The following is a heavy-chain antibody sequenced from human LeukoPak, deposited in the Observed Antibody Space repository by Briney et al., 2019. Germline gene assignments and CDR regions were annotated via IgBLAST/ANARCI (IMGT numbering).Heavy chain of an antibody. Sequence: GASVKVSCTASGYTFTSYDINWVRQATGQGLEWMGWMNPNSGNTGYAQKFQGRVTMTRNTSISTAYMELSSLRSEDTAVYYCARDYSGSYYGYYYYGMDVWGQGTTVTVSS. CDR2: MNPNSGNT. CDR3: ARDYSGSYYGYYYYGMDV. V-gene: IGHV1-8*01. J-gene: IGHJ6*02. CDR1: GYTFTSYD. D-gene: IGHD1-26*01.